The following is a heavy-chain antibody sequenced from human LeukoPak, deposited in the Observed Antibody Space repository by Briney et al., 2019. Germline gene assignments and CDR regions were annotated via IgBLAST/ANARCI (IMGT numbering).Heavy chain of an antibody. CDR2: IYYSGST. J-gene: IGHJ6*03. CDR1: GGSISSSSYY. CDR3: ARDPVSYDSSGYYPVYYYYYMDV. Sequence: PSETLSLTCTVSGGSISSSSYYWGWIRQPPGKGLEWIGSIYYSGSTYYNPSLKSRVTISVDTSKNQFSLKLSSVTAADTAVYYCARDPVSYDSSGYYPVYYYYYMDVWGKGTTVTVSS. D-gene: IGHD3-22*01. V-gene: IGHV4-39*02.